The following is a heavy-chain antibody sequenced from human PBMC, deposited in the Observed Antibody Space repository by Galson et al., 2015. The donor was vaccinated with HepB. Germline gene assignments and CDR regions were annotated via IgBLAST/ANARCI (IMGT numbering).Heavy chain of an antibody. D-gene: IGHD5-18*01. V-gene: IGHV3-30*02. CDR1: GFTFSSYG. Sequence: SLRLSCAASGFTFSSYGMHWVRQAPGKGLEWVAFIRYDGSNKYYADSVKGRFTISRDNSKNTLYLQMNSLRAEDTAVYYCAKDHQGGSRKDGSYGGGGMDVWGQGTTVTVSS. CDR3: AKDHQGGSRKDGSYGGGGMDV. J-gene: IGHJ6*02. CDR2: IRYDGSNK.